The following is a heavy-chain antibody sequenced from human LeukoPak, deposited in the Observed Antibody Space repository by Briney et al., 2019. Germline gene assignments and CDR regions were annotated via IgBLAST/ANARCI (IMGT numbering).Heavy chain of an antibody. CDR3: ARINYFDSTGYGGEMDY. CDR2: ISGSGTTI. V-gene: IGHV3-48*03. J-gene: IGHJ4*02. D-gene: IGHD3-22*01. Sequence: GGSLRLSCAASGFTFSIYEMNWVRQAPGKGLEWISYISGSGTTISYANSVKGRFTISRDNAMNSVYLQMTGLRVEDTAIYFCARINYFDSTGYGGEMDYWGQGNLVTVSS. CDR1: GFTFSIYE.